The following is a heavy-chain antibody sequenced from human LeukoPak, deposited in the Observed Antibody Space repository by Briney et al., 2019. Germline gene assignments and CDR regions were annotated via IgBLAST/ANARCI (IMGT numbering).Heavy chain of an antibody. CDR3: ARHSRQGIHSIAVAAPFDY. CDR2: IYHSGST. V-gene: IGHV4-4*02. CDR1: GGSISSSNW. D-gene: IGHD6-19*01. J-gene: IGHJ4*02. Sequence: SGTLSLTCAVSGGSISSSNWWSWVRQPPGKGLEWIGEIYHSGSTNYNPSLKSRVTISVDKSKNQFSLKLSSVTAADTAVYYCARHSRQGIHSIAVAAPFDYWGQGTLVTVSS.